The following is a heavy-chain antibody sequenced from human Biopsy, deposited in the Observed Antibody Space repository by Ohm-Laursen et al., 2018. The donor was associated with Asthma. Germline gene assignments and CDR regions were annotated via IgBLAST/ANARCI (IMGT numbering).Heavy chain of an antibody. CDR3: ARTTYGHDGFDP. J-gene: IGHJ5*02. CDR1: GDSITSGGCC. Sequence: SETLSLTCTVSGDSITSGGCCWNWIRQHPGKGLEWIGYIHHSGTSYFNPPLKSRVSFSRDTSKNQFSLRLSSVTAADTAVYYCARTTYGHDGFDPWGQGTLVTVSS. D-gene: IGHD4-17*01. V-gene: IGHV4-31*03. CDR2: IHHSGTS.